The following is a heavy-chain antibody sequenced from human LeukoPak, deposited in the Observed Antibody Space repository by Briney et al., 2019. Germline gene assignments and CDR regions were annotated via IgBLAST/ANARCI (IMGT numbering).Heavy chain of an antibody. CDR2: ISYDGSNK. V-gene: IGHV3-30-3*01. J-gene: IGHJ4*02. CDR1: GFTFSNYA. D-gene: IGHD3-10*01. Sequence: PGGSLRLSCAASGFTFSNYAMHWVRQAPGKGLEWVAVISYDGSNKYNADSVKGRFTISRDNSKNTLYLQMSSLRAEDTAVYYCARDPATMGPFDYWGQGALVTVSS. CDR3: ARDPATMGPFDY.